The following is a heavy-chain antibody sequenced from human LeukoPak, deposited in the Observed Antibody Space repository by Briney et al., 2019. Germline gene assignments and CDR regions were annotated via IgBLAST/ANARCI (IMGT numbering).Heavy chain of an antibody. Sequence: PSETLSLTCAVYGGSFRGYYWSGIRQPPGKGLNGMGEINHIGSTNYNPSLKSRVTISVDTSKNQLSLKLISVTAADTPVYYCARHLITVTVVVVAKVTYYYYYYYMDVWGKGTTVTISS. D-gene: IGHD3-22*01. CDR3: ARHLITVTVVVVAKVTYYYYYYYMDV. J-gene: IGHJ6*03. V-gene: IGHV4-34*01. CDR2: INHIGST. CDR1: GGSFRGYY.